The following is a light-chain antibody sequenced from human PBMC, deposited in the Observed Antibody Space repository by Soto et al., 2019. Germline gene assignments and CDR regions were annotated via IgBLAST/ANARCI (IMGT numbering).Light chain of an antibody. V-gene: IGLV1-40*01. CDR3: KSYDSSLSAYV. CDR2: DNR. J-gene: IGLJ1*01. Sequence: QSLLAQPPSVSGAPGQSVPISCTGSISNIGAGYDVHWYQQLPGTAPKLLIYDNRNRPSGVPDRFSGSKYGTSASLAITGLQAEDEADYYCKSYDSSLSAYVFGTGTKVTV. CDR1: ISNIGAGYD.